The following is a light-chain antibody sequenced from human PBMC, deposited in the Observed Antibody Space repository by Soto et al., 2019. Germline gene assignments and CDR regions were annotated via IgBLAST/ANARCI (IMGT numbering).Light chain of an antibody. CDR2: RAS. Sequence: DIQMTQSPSTLSASVGDRVTITCRASQSIHTWLAWYQQKPGKAPKLLIYRASRLDSGVPSRFSGSGSGTELTLTISSLQPDDFATYYCQQYESYPLTFGGGTKVEI. J-gene: IGKJ4*01. CDR3: QQYESYPLT. CDR1: QSIHTW. V-gene: IGKV1-5*03.